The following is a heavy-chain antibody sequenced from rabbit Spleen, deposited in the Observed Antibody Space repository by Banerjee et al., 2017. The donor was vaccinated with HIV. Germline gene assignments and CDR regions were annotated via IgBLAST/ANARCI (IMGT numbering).Heavy chain of an antibody. CDR3: ARDLIGVIGWNFNL. V-gene: IGHV1S40*01. Sequence: QSLEESGGDLVKPGASLTLTCTASGLPFNSGNYMCWVRQAPGKGLEWLGCIYAASSGDTYYANWAKGRFTISRTSSTTVTLQMTSLTAADTATYFCARDLIGVIGWNFNLWGQGTLVTVS. J-gene: IGHJ4*01. D-gene: IGHD1-1*01. CDR1: GLPFNSGNY. CDR2: IYAASSGDT.